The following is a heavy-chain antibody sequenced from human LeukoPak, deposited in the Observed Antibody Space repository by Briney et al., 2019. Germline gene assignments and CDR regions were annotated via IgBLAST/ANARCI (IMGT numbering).Heavy chain of an antibody. V-gene: IGHV3-30-3*01. J-gene: IGHJ4*02. CDR2: ISYGGSNK. CDR3: ARDGYSGSYFDY. CDR1: GFTFSSYA. Sequence: GRSLRLSCAASGFTFSSYAMHWVRQAPGKGLEWVAVISYGGSNKYYADSVKGRFTISRDNSKNTLYLQMNSLRAEDTAVYYCARDGYSGSYFDYWGQGTLVTVSS. D-gene: IGHD5-12*01.